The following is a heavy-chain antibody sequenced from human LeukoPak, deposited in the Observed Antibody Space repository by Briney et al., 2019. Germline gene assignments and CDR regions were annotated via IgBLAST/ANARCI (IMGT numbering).Heavy chain of an antibody. V-gene: IGHV3-23*01. CDR2: ITGSGGST. J-gene: IGHJ5*02. Sequence: GGSLRLSCAASGFTFSTYGMSWVRQAPGKGLEWVSAITGSGGSTYYADSVKGRFTISRDNAKNSLYLQMNSLRAEDTALYYCARAGRYYDSSGYNWFDPWGQGTLVTVSS. CDR1: GFTFSTYG. CDR3: ARAGRYYDSSGYNWFDP. D-gene: IGHD3-22*01.